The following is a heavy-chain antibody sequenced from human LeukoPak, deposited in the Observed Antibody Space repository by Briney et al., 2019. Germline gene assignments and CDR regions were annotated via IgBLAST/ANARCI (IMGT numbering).Heavy chain of an antibody. CDR1: GGSISSAGYY. V-gene: IGHV4-31*03. CDR2: IYYSGST. CDR3: ARGGYGDSGAFDI. Sequence: SETLSPTCTVSGGSISSAGYYWSWIRQHPGKGLQWIGYIYYSGSTYYNPALKRRVTISVDTSKNQFSLKLSSVTAADTAVYYCARGGYGDSGAFDIWGQGTMVTVSS. J-gene: IGHJ3*02. D-gene: IGHD4-17*01.